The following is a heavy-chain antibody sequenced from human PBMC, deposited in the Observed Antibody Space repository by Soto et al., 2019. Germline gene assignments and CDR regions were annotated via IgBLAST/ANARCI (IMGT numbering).Heavy chain of an antibody. J-gene: IGHJ6*02. Sequence: QVQLVQSGAEVKKPGSSVKVSCKASGGTFGSYAISWVRQAPGQGLEWMGGIIPIPGTANYAQKFQGRVTIAADESTSTAYMELSSLRSEDTAVYYCARSEGSSTSLYLYYYYYYGMDVWGQGTRVTVTS. CDR3: ARSEGSSTSLYLYYYYYYGMDV. CDR2: IIPIPGTA. D-gene: IGHD2-2*01. V-gene: IGHV1-69*01. CDR1: GGTFGSYA.